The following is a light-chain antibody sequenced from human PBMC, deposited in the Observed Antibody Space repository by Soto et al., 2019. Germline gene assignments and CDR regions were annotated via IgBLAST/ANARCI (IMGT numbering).Light chain of an antibody. J-gene: IGKJ2*01. Sequence: IVLTQSPGTLSLSPGERATLSCWASQSVRSSYLAWYQQKPGQAPRLLIYGASARAAGIPDRFTGSGSGXXXXXXXXRLEPEDFAVYYCQQYGTSSYTFGQGTKLEIK. CDR3: QQYGTSSYT. V-gene: IGKV3-20*01. CDR2: GAS. CDR1: QSVRSSY.